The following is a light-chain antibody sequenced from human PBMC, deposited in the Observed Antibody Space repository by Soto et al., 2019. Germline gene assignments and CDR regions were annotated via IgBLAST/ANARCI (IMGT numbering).Light chain of an antibody. CDR3: QQYDISPVT. V-gene: IGKV3-20*01. CDR2: GAS. Sequence: EIVLTQSPATLSLSPGERATLSCRASQSVSNNYLAWYQQKPGQAPRLLIYGASTRATGIPDRFSGSGSGTDFSLTISSLEPEDFALYYCQQYDISPVTFGGGTKVEIK. J-gene: IGKJ4*01. CDR1: QSVSNNY.